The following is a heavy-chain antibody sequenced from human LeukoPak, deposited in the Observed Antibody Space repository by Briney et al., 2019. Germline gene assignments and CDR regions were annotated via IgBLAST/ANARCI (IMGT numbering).Heavy chain of an antibody. V-gene: IGHV1-18*01. CDR3: AREHTYYYGSGSRQVPWFDP. J-gene: IGHJ5*02. Sequence: ASVKVSCKASGYTFTSYGISWVRQAPGQGLEWMGWISAYNGNTNYAQKLQGRVTMTTDTSTSTAYMELRSLRSDDTAVYYCAREHTYYYGSGSRQVPWFDPWGQGTLVTVSS. CDR1: GYTFTSYG. CDR2: ISAYNGNT. D-gene: IGHD3-10*01.